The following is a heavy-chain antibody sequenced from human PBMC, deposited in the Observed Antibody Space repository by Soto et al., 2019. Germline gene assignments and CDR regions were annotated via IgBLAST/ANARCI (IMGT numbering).Heavy chain of an antibody. Sequence: QVQLQESGPGLVKPSETLSLTCTVSGGSISSYYWSWIRQPPGKGLEWIGYIYYSGSTNYNPSLKIPDTISVHTSNTQFSRKLSSVTAADTAVSDCARAYHPYYDILTGSGGWYFDLWGRGTLVTVSS. J-gene: IGHJ2*01. CDR2: IYYSGST. CDR3: ARAYHPYYDILTGSGGWYFDL. V-gene: IGHV4-59*01. D-gene: IGHD3-9*01. CDR1: GGSISSYY.